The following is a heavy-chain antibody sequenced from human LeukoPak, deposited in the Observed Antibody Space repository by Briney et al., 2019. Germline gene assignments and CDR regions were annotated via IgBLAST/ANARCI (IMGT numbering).Heavy chain of an antibody. J-gene: IGHJ4*02. V-gene: IGHV3-7*01. Sequence: GGSLRLSCAASGFTFSSYWMSWVRQAPGKGLEWVANIKQDGSEKYYVDSVKGRFTISRDNAKNSLYLQMNSLRAEDTAVYYCARTPAATLLRGYSGYELGDFDYWGQGTLVTVSS. D-gene: IGHD5-12*01. CDR2: IKQDGSEK. CDR1: GFTFSSYW. CDR3: ARTPAATLLRGYSGYELGDFDY.